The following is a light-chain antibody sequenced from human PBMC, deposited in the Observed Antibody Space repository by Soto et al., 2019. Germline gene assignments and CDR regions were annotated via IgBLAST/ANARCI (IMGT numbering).Light chain of an antibody. V-gene: IGLV2-14*01. Sequence: QSALTQPASVSGSPGHSITISCTGTSSDVGGYNYVSWYQQHPGKAPKLMIYDVSNRPSGVSNRFSGSKSGNTASLTISGLQAEDEADYYCNSYTSSSTLYVFGTGTKVTVL. CDR3: NSYTSSSTLYV. CDR1: SSDVGGYNY. J-gene: IGLJ1*01. CDR2: DVS.